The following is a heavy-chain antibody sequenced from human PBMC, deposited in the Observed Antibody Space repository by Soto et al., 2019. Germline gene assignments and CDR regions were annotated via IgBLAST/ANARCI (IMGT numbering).Heavy chain of an antibody. CDR3: ARLAAVGTSYFHY. J-gene: IGHJ4*02. CDR2: ISGSTTGI. Sequence: QVQLVESGGGLVKPGGSLRLSCAASGFTFRDYYMAWIRQAPGKGLEWISYISGSTTGIYYADSVKGRFTISRDNAETTLYLHLCGLRAEDTAVYYCARLAAVGTSYFHYWGQGALDTIYS. D-gene: IGHD6-13*01. V-gene: IGHV3-11*01. CDR1: GFTFRDYY.